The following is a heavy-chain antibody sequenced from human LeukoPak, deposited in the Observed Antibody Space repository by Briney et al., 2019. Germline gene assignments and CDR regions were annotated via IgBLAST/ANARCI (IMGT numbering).Heavy chain of an antibody. CDR3: AKKPFIVGATIDY. CDR1: GFTVSTTY. D-gene: IGHD1-26*01. CDR2: IYVDGRT. Sequence: GGSLRLSCAASGFTVSTTYMSWVRQAPGKGLEWVSLIYVDGRTYYADSVKGRFTISRDNSKNTLYLQMDSLRAEDTSVYYCAKKPFIVGATIDYWGQGTLVTVSS. J-gene: IGHJ4*02. V-gene: IGHV3-53*01.